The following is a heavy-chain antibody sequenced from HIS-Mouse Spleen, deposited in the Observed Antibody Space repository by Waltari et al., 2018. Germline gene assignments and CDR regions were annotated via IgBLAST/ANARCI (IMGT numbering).Heavy chain of an antibody. CDR3: AKGNYDFWSGYYYFDY. D-gene: IGHD3-3*01. Sequence: EVQLVESGGGLVQPGRSLRLSCAASGFTFDDYAMHLVRQAPGKGLEWVSGISWNSGSIGYADSVKGRFTISRDNAKNSLYLQMNSLRAEDTALYYCAKGNYDFWSGYYYFDYWGQGTLVTVSS. CDR1: GFTFDDYA. V-gene: IGHV3-9*01. CDR2: ISWNSGSI. J-gene: IGHJ4*02.